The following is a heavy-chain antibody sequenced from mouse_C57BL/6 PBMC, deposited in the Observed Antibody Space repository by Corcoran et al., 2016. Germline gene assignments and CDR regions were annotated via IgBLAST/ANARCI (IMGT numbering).Heavy chain of an antibody. CDR2: INTYSGVP. CDR1: GYTFTTYG. V-gene: IGHV9-3*01. J-gene: IGHJ2*01. Sequence: QIQLVQSGPELKKPGETVKISCKASGYTFTTYGMSWVKQAPGKGLKWMGWINTYSGVPTYADDFKGRFAFSLETSASTAYLQINNLKNEDTATYFCARGGAFDYWGQGTTLTVSS. CDR3: ARGGAFDY.